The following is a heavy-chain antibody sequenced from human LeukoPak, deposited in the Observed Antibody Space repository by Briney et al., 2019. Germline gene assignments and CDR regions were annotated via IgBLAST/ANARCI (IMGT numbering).Heavy chain of an antibody. Sequence: PGGSLRLSCAASGFTFSSYGMHWVRQAAGKGLEWVSVISYDGSKKYYADSVKGRFTISRDNSKNTLYLQMNSLRAEDTAVYYCAKDLSPSPLLWFGEACGMDVWGQGTTVTVSS. D-gene: IGHD3-10*01. V-gene: IGHV3-30*18. J-gene: IGHJ6*02. CDR1: GFTFSSYG. CDR2: ISYDGSKK. CDR3: AKDLSPSPLLWFGEACGMDV.